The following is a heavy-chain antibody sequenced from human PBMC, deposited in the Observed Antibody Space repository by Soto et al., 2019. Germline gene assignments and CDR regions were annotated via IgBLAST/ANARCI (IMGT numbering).Heavy chain of an antibody. J-gene: IGHJ5*02. Sequence: QVQLQESGPGLVKPSQTLSLTCTVSGGSISSGDYYWSWIRQHPGKGLEWIGYIYYSGSTYYNPSLTSRVTTSVDTSKNQFSQKLSSVTAADTAVYYCARWWSGSRQGFDPWGQGTLVTVSS. D-gene: IGHD3-3*01. V-gene: IGHV4-31*03. CDR1: GGSISSGDYY. CDR3: ARWWSGSRQGFDP. CDR2: IYYSGST.